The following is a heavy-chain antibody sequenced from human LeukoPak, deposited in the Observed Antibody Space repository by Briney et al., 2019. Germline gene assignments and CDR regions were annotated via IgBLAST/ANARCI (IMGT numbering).Heavy chain of an antibody. Sequence: GGSLRLSCAASGFTFSSYGMNWVRQAPGKGLEWVSSISSSSSYIYYADSVKGRFTISRDNAKNSLYLQMNSLRAEDTAVYYCARGSPGWYGLYYYYYMDVWGKGTTVTVSS. V-gene: IGHV3-21*01. CDR1: GFTFSSYG. D-gene: IGHD6-19*01. J-gene: IGHJ6*03. CDR2: ISSSSSYI. CDR3: ARGSPGWYGLYYYYYMDV.